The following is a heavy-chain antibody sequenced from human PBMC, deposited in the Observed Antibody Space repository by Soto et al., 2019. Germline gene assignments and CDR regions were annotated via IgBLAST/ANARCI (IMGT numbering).Heavy chain of an antibody. CDR2: IGGGGVPT. J-gene: IGHJ5*02. CDR1: GFTFSDYA. Sequence: GGPLRLSCAASGFTFSDYAMSWVRQAPGKGLEWVSAIGGGGVPTYHADSVKGRFTISRDTSKNTLYLQMNSLRAEDTAVYYCAKGPWQTPHCLDPWGLGTLVTVSS. V-gene: IGHV3-23*01. CDR3: AKGPWQTPHCLDP.